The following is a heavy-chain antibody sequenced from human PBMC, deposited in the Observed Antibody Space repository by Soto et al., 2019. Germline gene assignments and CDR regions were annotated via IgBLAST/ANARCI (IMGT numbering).Heavy chain of an antibody. CDR1: GYTFTSYG. Sequence: QVQLVQSGAEVKKPGASVKVSCKASGYTFTSYGISWVRQAPGQGLEWMGWISAYNGNTNYAQKLQGRVTMTTDTSTSKAYMELRSLRSDDTAVYYCATGGYCSGGSCYTLSSYYYYGMDVWGQGTTVTVSS. CDR2: ISAYNGNT. CDR3: ATGGYCSGGSCYTLSSYYYYGMDV. J-gene: IGHJ6*02. D-gene: IGHD2-15*01. V-gene: IGHV1-18*04.